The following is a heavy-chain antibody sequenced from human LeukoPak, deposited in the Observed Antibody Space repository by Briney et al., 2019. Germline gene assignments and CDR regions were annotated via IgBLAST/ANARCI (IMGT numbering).Heavy chain of an antibody. D-gene: IGHD6-19*01. CDR2: IRYDGSNK. J-gene: IGHJ3*02. CDR1: GFTFSSYG. CDR3: AKDGGSGWYFDAFDI. V-gene: IGHV3-30*02. Sequence: GGSLRLSCAASGFTFSSYGMHWVRQAPGKGLEWVAFIRYDGSNKYYADSVKGRFTISRDNSKNTLYLQMNSLRAEDTAAYYCAKDGGSGWYFDAFDIWGQGTMVTVSS.